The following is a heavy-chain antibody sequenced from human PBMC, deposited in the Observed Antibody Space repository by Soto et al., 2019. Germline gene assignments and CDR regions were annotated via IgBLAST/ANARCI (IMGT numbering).Heavy chain of an antibody. CDR1: GFTFSTYA. J-gene: IGHJ5*02. CDR3: AKGGSLAADNWFDP. D-gene: IGHD6-6*01. V-gene: IGHV3-23*01. Sequence: GASLRLSCAASGFTFSTYAMSWVRQAPGKGLEWVSAISAGAGRTDYAASVKGRFTISRDNSNNTLYLQMNSLRAEDTAVYYCAKGGSLAADNWFDPWGQGTLVTVSS. CDR2: ISAGAGRT.